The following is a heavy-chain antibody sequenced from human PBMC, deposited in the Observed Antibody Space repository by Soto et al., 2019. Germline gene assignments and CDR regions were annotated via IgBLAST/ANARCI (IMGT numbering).Heavy chain of an antibody. J-gene: IGHJ4*02. CDR3: ARGGGLRYFDWLWDY. D-gene: IGHD3-9*01. Sequence: WETLSLTCAVYGGSFSGYYWSWIRQPPGKGLEWIGEINHSGSTNYNPSLKSRVTISVDTSKNQFSLKLSSVTAADTAVYYCARGGGLRYFDWLWDYWGQGTLVTVSS. CDR1: GGSFSGYY. V-gene: IGHV4-34*01. CDR2: INHSGST.